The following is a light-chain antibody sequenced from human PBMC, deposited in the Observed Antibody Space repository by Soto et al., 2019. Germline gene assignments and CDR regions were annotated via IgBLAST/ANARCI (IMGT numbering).Light chain of an antibody. J-gene: IGLJ3*02. CDR2: EVN. CDR1: SSDVGGYNY. CDR3: SSYAGSNKV. V-gene: IGLV2-8*01. Sequence: QSVVTQPPSASGSPGQSVTISRTGTSSDVGGYNYVSWYQQHPGKAPKLMIYEVNKRPSGVPDRFSGSKSGNTASLTVSGLQAEDEADYYCSSYAGSNKVFGGGTQLTVL.